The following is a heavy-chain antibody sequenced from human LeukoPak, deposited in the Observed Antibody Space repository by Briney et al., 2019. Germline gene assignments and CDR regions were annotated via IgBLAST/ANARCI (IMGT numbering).Heavy chain of an antibody. D-gene: IGHD4-17*01. CDR3: ARQGWGDYVWDY. CDR2: IYYSGST. CDR1: GGSISSSSYY. Sequence: SETPSLTCTVSGGSISSSSYYWGWIRQPPGKGLEWIGSIYYSGSTYYNPSLKSRVTISVDTSKNQFSLKLSSVTAADTAVYYCARQGWGDYVWDYWGQGTLVTVSS. V-gene: IGHV4-39*01. J-gene: IGHJ4*02.